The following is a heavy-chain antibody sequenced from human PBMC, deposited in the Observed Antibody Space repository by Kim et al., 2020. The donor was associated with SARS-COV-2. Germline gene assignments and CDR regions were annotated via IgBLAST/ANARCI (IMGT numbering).Heavy chain of an antibody. CDR2: ISYDGSNK. J-gene: IGHJ6*03. CDR3: AKDHRYYDFWSGYLNPAYYYYYYMDV. CDR1: GFTFSSYG. Sequence: GGSLRLSCAASGFTFSSYGMHWVRQAPGKGLEWVAVISYDGSNKYYADSVKGRFTISRDNSKNTLYLQMNSLRAEDTAVYYCAKDHRYYDFWSGYLNPAYYYYYYMDVCGKGTTVTVSS. V-gene: IGHV3-30*18. D-gene: IGHD3-3*01.